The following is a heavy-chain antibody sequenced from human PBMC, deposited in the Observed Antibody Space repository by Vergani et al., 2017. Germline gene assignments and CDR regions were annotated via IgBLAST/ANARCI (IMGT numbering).Heavy chain of an antibody. D-gene: IGHD2-15*01. V-gene: IGHV3-30*02. CDR2: VLFDGSNE. CDR3: ARDLAYCHEGSCAL. CDR1: GCTFNRYG. Sequence: QVQLVQSGGGVVQPGGSLRLSCVASGCTFNRYGMQWVRQAPGKGLEWVAYVLFDGSNEYYADSVKGRFIVSRDNSNDALYLQMNSLRTGDTAVYYCARDLAYCHEGSCALWGQGSVVTVSS. J-gene: IGHJ4*02.